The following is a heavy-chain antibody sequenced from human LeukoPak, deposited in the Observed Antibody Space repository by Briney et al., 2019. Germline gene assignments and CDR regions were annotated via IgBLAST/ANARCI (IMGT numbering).Heavy chain of an antibody. CDR3: ARGPLDSGYTYFDY. V-gene: IGHV4-59*02. Sequence: SATLSLTCTVSGGSVTTDYWSWIRQPPGKGLEGIGYFSYSGSTNYNPSLKSRVTISVDTSKNQFSLKLSSVTAADTAVYYCARGPLDSGYTYFDYWGQGTLVSVAS. D-gene: IGHD5-12*01. J-gene: IGHJ4*02. CDR2: FSYSGST. CDR1: GGSVTTDY.